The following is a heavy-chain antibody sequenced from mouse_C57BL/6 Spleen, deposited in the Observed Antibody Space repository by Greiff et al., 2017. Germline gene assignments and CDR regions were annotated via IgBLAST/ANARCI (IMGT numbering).Heavy chain of an antibody. CDR1: GYTFTSYW. CDR2: INPSNGGT. D-gene: IGHD1-1*01. V-gene: IGHV1-53*01. Sequence: QVQLKESGTELVKPGASVKLSCKASGYTFTSYWMHWVKQRPGQGLEWIGNINPSNGGTNYNEKFKSKATLTVDKSSSTAYMQLSSLRSEDSAVYYCARGIPYYYGSSDHYWGQGTLVTVSA. J-gene: IGHJ3*01. CDR3: ARGIPYYYGSSDHY.